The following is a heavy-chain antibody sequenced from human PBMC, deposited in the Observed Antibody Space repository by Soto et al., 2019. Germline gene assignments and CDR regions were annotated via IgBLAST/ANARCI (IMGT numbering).Heavy chain of an antibody. Sequence: EVQLLESGGGLVQPGGSLRLSCAASGFTFSSYAMSWVRQAPGKGLEWVSVISGSGDSTYYADSVKGRFTISRDNSKNTPYLQMNSLRAEDTAVYYCSRRSSGWYFDYWGQGTLVTDSS. D-gene: IGHD6-19*01. J-gene: IGHJ4*02. V-gene: IGHV3-23*01. CDR1: GFTFSSYA. CDR3: SRRSSGWYFDY. CDR2: ISGSGDST.